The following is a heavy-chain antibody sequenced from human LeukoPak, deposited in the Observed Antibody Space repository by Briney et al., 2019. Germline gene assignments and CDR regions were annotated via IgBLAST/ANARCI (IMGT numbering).Heavy chain of an antibody. V-gene: IGHV4-59*01. CDR3: ARVSRCSGGSCYSGNWFDP. Sequence: SETLSLTCTVSGGSISSYYWSWIRQPPGKGLEWIGYIYYSGSTNYNPSLKSRVTISVDTSKNQFSLKLSSVTAADTAVYYCARVSRCSGGSCYSGNWFDPWGQGTLVTVSS. CDR2: IYYSGST. J-gene: IGHJ5*02. D-gene: IGHD2-15*01. CDR1: GGSISSYY.